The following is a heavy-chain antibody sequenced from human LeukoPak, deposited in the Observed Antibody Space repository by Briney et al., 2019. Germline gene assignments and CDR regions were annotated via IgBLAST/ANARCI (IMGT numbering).Heavy chain of an antibody. Sequence: GGSLRLSCAASGFTFSSYGMHWVRQAPGKGLEWVAVISYDGSNKYYADSVKGRFTISRDNSKNTLYLQMNSLRAEDTAVYYCAKVASDYYDSSGAFDYWGQGTLVTVSS. CDR3: AKVASDYYDSSGAFDY. V-gene: IGHV3-30*18. CDR2: ISYDGSNK. J-gene: IGHJ4*02. CDR1: GFTFSSYG. D-gene: IGHD3-22*01.